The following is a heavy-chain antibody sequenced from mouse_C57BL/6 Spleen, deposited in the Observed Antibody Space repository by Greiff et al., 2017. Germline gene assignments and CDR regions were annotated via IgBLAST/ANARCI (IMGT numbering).Heavy chain of an antibody. CDR2: IYPGDGDT. Sequence: QVQLQQSGPELVKPGASVKISCKASGYAFSSSWMNWVKQRPGKGLEWIGRIYPGDGDTNYNGKFKGKATLTADKSSSTAYMQLSSRTSEDYAVYFCARGAYDPGDWGQGTTLTVSS. D-gene: IGHD2-12*01. J-gene: IGHJ2*01. CDR3: ARGAYDPGD. CDR1: GYAFSSSW. V-gene: IGHV1-82*01.